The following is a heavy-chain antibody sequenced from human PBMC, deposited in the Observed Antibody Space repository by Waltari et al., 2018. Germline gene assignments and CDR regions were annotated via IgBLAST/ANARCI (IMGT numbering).Heavy chain of an antibody. CDR1: GFTFSMYR. CDR2: IKQDGSDR. J-gene: IGHJ3*02. D-gene: IGHD3-22*01. V-gene: IGHV3-7*01. CDR3: VRDGASSGVVGAFDI. Sequence: EVQLVESGGGLVQPGGSLRLSCAASGFTFSMYRMSWLRQAPGKGLEWVANIKQDGSDRKYVDAVKGRFTVSRDNAQNSLYLQMSSLRAEDTAIYFCVRDGASSGVVGAFDIWGRGTMVNVSS.